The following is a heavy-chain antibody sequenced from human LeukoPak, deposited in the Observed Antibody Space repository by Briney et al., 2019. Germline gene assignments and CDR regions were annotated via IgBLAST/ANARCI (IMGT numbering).Heavy chain of an antibody. CDR3: ARGGTAVARGEY. CDR2: ISNSGSTT. D-gene: IGHD6-19*01. Sequence: GGSLRLSCAASGFTFSSHSMNWVRQAPGKGLEWASYISNSGSTTYYADSVKGRFTISRDNAKNSLYLQMNSLRVEDTAVYYCARGGTAVARGEYWGQGTLVTVSS. J-gene: IGHJ4*02. CDR1: GFTFSSHS. V-gene: IGHV3-48*01.